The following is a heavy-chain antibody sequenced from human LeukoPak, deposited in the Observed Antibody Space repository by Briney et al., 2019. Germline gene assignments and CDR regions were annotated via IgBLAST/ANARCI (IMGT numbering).Heavy chain of an antibody. CDR1: GFTFSSYA. V-gene: IGHV3-23*01. Sequence: GGSLRLSCAASGFTFSSYAMSWVRQAPGKGLEWVSAISGSGGSTYYADSVKGRFTISRDNSENTLYLQMNSLRAEDTALYYCARDGYSSGWYDPPGYWGQGTLVTVSS. J-gene: IGHJ4*02. D-gene: IGHD6-19*01. CDR2: ISGSGGST. CDR3: ARDGYSSGWYDPPGY.